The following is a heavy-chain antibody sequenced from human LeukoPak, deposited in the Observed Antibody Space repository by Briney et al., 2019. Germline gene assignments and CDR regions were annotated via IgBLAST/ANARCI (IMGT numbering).Heavy chain of an antibody. CDR1: GLTFSSYS. D-gene: IGHD6-13*01. V-gene: IGHV3-23*01. J-gene: IGHJ4*02. CDR3: AKDAAGPEY. CDR2: ISASGGDT. Sequence: GGSLSLSCVVYGLTFSSYSMSWVRQAPGKGLEWVSGISASGGDTWYPDSVKGRFTISRDNSKNTLFLQMNSLRVEDAAIYYCAKDAAGPEYWGQGTLVTVSS.